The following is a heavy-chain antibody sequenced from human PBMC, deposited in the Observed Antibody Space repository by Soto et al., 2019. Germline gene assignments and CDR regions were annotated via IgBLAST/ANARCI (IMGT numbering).Heavy chain of an antibody. CDR3: ARVGGTVTSDY. D-gene: IGHD4-17*01. Sequence: QVQLVESGGGVVQPGRSLRLSCAASGFTFSAYGMHWVRQAPGKGLEWVAMIYYDGNNKYYADSVKGRFTISRDNSKNTLYLQMNSLTAEDTAVSYCARVGGTVTSDYWGQGTLVTVSS. CDR2: IYYDGNNK. V-gene: IGHV3-33*01. J-gene: IGHJ4*02. CDR1: GFTFSAYG.